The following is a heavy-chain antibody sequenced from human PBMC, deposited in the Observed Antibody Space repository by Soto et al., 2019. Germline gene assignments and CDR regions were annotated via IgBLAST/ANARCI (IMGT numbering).Heavy chain of an antibody. J-gene: IGHJ5*01. CDR3: AKWVGGFGDLDS. D-gene: IGHD3-10*01. Sequence: GGSLRLSCAASGFTFSSYAMSWVRQVPGKGLEWVSLIHSSGASTYYADSVKGRFTISRDNSKNTLYLQMNSLRAEDTAVYYCAKWVGGFGDLDSWGQGTLVTVSS. V-gene: IGHV3-23*01. CDR2: IHSSGAST. CDR1: GFTFSSYA.